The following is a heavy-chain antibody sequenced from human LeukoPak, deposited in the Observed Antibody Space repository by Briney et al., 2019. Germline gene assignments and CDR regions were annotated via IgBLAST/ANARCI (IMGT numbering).Heavy chain of an antibody. CDR3: AREYSYGPYYYMDV. Sequence: GGSLRLSCAASGFSFSNSWMHWVRQAPGKGLVWVSRINSDGTTTYYADSVKGRFTISRDNSKNTLYLQMNSLRAEDTAVYYCAREYSYGPYYYMDVWGKGTTVTVSS. J-gene: IGHJ6*03. D-gene: IGHD5-18*01. CDR2: INSDGTTT. V-gene: IGHV3-74*01. CDR1: GFSFSNSW.